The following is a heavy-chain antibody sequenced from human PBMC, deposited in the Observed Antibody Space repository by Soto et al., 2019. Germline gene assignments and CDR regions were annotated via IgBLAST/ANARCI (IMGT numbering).Heavy chain of an antibody. D-gene: IGHD5-18*01. CDR2: IIPILGIA. CDR3: ARDRIQLWPRQYYFDY. CDR1: GGTFSSYT. V-gene: IGHV1-69*08. J-gene: IGHJ4*02. Sequence: QVQLVQSGAEVKKPGSSVKVSCKASGGTFSSYTISWVRQAPGQGLEWMGRIIPILGIANYAQKFQGRVTITADKSTSTAYMELSSLSSEDTAVYYCARDRIQLWPRQYYFDYWGQGTLVTVSS.